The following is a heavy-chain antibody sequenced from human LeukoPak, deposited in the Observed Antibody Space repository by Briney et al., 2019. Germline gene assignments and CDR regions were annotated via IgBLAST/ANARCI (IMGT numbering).Heavy chain of an antibody. D-gene: IGHD6-19*01. Sequence: GGSLRLSCAASGFTVSSNYMSWVRQAPGKGLGWVSTISGSGGSTYYADSVKGRFTISRDNSKNTLSLQMSSLRVEDTAVYYCAKGSSSGWSGDYFDYWGQGTLVTVSS. CDR1: GFTVSSNY. V-gene: IGHV3-23*01. CDR3: AKGSSSGWSGDYFDY. J-gene: IGHJ4*02. CDR2: ISGSGGST.